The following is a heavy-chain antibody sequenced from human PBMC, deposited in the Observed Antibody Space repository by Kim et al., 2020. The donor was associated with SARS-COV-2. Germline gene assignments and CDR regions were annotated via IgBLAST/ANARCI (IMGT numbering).Heavy chain of an antibody. CDR2: INPNNGAT. Sequence: ASVKVSCKASGYTFSDNFIHWVRQAPGQSLEWMVWINPNNGATNFAQNFQGRVTMTRDTSTSTAYLELSRLRSADTALYFCAREYKWNARYFDHWGQGTL. J-gene: IGHJ4*02. V-gene: IGHV1-2*02. CDR3: AREYKWNARYFDH. D-gene: IGHD1-20*01. CDR1: GYTFSDNF.